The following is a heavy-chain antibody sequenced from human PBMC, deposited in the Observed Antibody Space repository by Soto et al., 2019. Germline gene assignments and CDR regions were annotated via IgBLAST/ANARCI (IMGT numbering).Heavy chain of an antibody. J-gene: IGHJ4*02. D-gene: IGHD3-22*01. CDR1: GYTFTSYG. V-gene: IGHV1-8*01. CDR2: MNPNSGNT. Sequence: ASVKVSCKASGYTFTSYGVSWVRQATGQGLEWMGWMNPNSGNTGYAQKFQGRVTMTRNTSISTAYMELSSLRSEDTAVYYCARMNYYDTSGYPFDYWGQGMMVTVSS. CDR3: ARMNYYDTSGYPFDY.